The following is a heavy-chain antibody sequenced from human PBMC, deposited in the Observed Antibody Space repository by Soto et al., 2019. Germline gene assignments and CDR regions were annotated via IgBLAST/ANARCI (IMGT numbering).Heavy chain of an antibody. CDR3: ARGDFDSSANYYAGWLDP. Sequence: QVQLVQSGAEVKKPGASVKVSCQASGYTFTDYYMHWLRQAPGQGLEWMGWINPNSGGTKYAQKLHGRVTLTNYTSFNTAYMELSRLGSDDTAVYYCARGDFDSSANYYAGWLDPWGQGTLVTVSS. V-gene: IGHV1-2*02. D-gene: IGHD3-22*01. CDR1: GYTFTDYY. CDR2: INPNSGGT. J-gene: IGHJ5*02.